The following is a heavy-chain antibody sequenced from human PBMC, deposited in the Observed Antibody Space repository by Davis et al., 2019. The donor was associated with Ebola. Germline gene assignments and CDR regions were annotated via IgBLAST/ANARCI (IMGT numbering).Heavy chain of an antibody. CDR3: ARKIVVVVAARGWFDP. J-gene: IGHJ5*02. D-gene: IGHD2-15*01. V-gene: IGHV4-34*01. CDR1: GGSFSGYY. CDR2: INHSGST. Sequence: PSETLSLTCAVYGGSFSGYYWSWIRQPPGKGLEWIGEINHSGSTNYNPSLKSRVTISVDTSKNQFSLKLSSVTAADTAVYYCARKIVVVVAARGWFDPWGQGTLVTVSS.